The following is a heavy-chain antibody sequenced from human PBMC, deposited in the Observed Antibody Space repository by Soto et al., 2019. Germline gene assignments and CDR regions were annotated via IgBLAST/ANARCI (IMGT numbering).Heavy chain of an antibody. V-gene: IGHV3-30*18. CDR3: AKATATGGGAFDI. CDR1: GFIFSDYG. J-gene: IGHJ3*02. CDR2: ISSDGSDK. D-gene: IGHD2-8*02. Sequence: GGSLRLSCAASGFIFSDYGMHWVRQAPGKGLEWMAIISSDGSDKYYADSVKGRFTISRDNSKNTLYLQMNSLRAEDTAVYYCAKATATGGGAFDICGQGTMVTVSS.